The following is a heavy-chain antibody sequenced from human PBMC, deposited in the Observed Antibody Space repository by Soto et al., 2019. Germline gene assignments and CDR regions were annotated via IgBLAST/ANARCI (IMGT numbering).Heavy chain of an antibody. Sequence: QVQLQESGPGLLKPSETLSLSCTVSYASINNYHWTWLRQPPGKGLEWIAYIYYPGTTNFNPSLRSRVFISMDTAKYQFALKLRSGTASGTAVYYCATLRVLVEVSPYFDSWGQGRMVFVS. V-gene: IGHV4-59*08. CDR3: ATLRVLVEVSPYFDS. CDR2: IYYPGTT. D-gene: IGHD2-8*02. J-gene: IGHJ4*02. CDR1: YASINNYH.